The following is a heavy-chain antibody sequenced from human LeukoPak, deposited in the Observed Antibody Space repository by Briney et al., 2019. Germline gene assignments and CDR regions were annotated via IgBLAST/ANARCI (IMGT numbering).Heavy chain of an antibody. J-gene: IGHJ4*02. CDR1: EFTFDNYA. D-gene: IGHD6-13*01. CDR2: ISGSGGST. V-gene: IGHV3-23*01. Sequence: GGSLRLSCAASEFTFDNYAMSWVRQAPGKGLEWVSAISGSGGSTYYADSVKGRFTISRDNSKNTLYLQMNSLRAEDTAVYYCVSIAAAGPDWGQGTLVTVSS. CDR3: VSIAAAGPD.